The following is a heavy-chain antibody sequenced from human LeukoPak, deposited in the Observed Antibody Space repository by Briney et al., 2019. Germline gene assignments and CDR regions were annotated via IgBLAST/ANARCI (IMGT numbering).Heavy chain of an antibody. CDR2: INHSGST. Sequence: SETLSLTCAVYGGSFSGYYWGWIRQPPGKGLEWIGEINHSGSTNYNPSLKSRVTISVDTSKNQFSLKLSSVTAADTAVYYCAKDPYISLYSSSWSYDYWGQGTLVTVSS. V-gene: IGHV4-34*01. D-gene: IGHD6-13*01. CDR1: GGSFSGYY. CDR3: AKDPYISLYSSSWSYDY. J-gene: IGHJ4*02.